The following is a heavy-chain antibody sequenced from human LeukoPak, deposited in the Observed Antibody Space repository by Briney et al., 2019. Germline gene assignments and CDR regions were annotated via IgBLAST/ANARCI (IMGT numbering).Heavy chain of an antibody. Sequence: MASETLSLTCTVSGYSISSGYYWGWIRQPPGKGLEWIGSIYHSGSTYYNPSLKSRVTISVDTSKNQFSLKLSSVTAADTAVYYCARNRGGPSIVATIIKGFDYWGQGTLVTVSS. D-gene: IGHD5-12*01. CDR2: IYHSGST. V-gene: IGHV4-38-2*02. J-gene: IGHJ4*02. CDR1: GYSISSGYY. CDR3: ARNRGGPSIVATIIKGFDY.